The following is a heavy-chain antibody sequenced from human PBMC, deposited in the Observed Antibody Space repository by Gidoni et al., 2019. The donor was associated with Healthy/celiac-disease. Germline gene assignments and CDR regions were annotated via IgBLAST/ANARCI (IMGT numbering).Heavy chain of an antibody. D-gene: IGHD5-18*01. CDR3: ARDFTGKQLWTPGALGY. CDR2: IYYSGST. V-gene: IGHV4-31*03. J-gene: IGHJ4*02. Sequence: QVQLQESGPGLVKPSQTLSLTCTVSGGSISSGGYYWSWIRQHPGKGLEWIGYIYYSGSTYYNPSLKRRVTISVDTSKNQFSLKLSSVTAADTAVYYCARDFTGKQLWTPGALGYWGQGTLVTVSS. CDR1: GGSISSGGYY.